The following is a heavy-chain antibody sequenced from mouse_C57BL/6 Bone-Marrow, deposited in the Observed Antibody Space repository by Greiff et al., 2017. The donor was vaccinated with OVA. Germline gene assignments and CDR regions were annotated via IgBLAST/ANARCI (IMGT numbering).Heavy chain of an antibody. CDR2: IDPNSGGT. CDR1: GYTFTSYW. CDR3: ARERSPYGNTKGWLAY. J-gene: IGHJ3*01. D-gene: IGHD2-1*01. V-gene: IGHV1-72*01. Sequence: QVQLQQPGAELVKPGASVKLSCKASGYTFTSYWMHWVKQRPGRGLEWIGRIDPNSGGTKYNEKFKSKATLTVDKPSSTAYMPLSSLTAEDTAVYDGARERSPYGNTKGWLAYWGQGTLVTGSA.